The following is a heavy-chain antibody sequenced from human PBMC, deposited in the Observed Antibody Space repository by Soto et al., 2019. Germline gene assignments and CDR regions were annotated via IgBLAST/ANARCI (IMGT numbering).Heavy chain of an antibody. CDR2: ISASGGST. CDR3: ARGAVMPDS. J-gene: IGHJ4*02. CDR1: GFTLDSFA. Sequence: PGGSLRLSCAASGFTLDSFAMTWVRQAPGKGLGWVSAISASGGSTFYADSVKGRFTISRDSSKNTLYLQMNSLRAEDTAVYYCARGAVMPDSWGQGTLVTVSS. D-gene: IGHD3-16*01. V-gene: IGHV3-23*01.